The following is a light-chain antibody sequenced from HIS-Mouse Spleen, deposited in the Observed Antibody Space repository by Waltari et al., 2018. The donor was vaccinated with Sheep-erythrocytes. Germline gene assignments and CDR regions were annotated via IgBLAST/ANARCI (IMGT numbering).Light chain of an antibody. CDR1: SSDVGSYNL. V-gene: IGLV2-23*01. CDR2: EGS. CDR3: CSYAGSSTPWV. J-gene: IGLJ3*02. Sequence: QSALTQPASVSGSPGQSITISCTGTSSDVGSYNLVSWYQQHPGKAPKLMIYEGSKRHSGVSNRFSGSKSGNTGSLTISELHAEDEADYYCCSYAGSSTPWVFGGGTKLTVL.